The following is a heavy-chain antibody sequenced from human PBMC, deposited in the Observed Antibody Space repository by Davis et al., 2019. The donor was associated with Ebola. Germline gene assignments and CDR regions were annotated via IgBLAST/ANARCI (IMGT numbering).Heavy chain of an antibody. CDR2: IKPDGTFR. J-gene: IGHJ4*02. V-gene: IGHV3-7*03. CDR3: ARYCHYTDCSYFDC. Sequence: GESLKISCAASGFSFSSHWMSWVRQAPGKGLEWVANIKPDGTFRDYLAAVRGRFTISRDNAQNSLDLQMNTLRAEDTATYYCARYCHYTDCSYFDCWGQGTMVAVSS. D-gene: IGHD3-16*01. CDR1: GFSFSSHW.